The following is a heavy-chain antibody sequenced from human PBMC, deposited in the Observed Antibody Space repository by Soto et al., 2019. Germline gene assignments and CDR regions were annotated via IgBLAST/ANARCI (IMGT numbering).Heavy chain of an antibody. D-gene: IGHD3-10*01. V-gene: IGHV1-18*01. CDR1: GYTFTSYG. J-gene: IGHJ4*02. CDR2: ISAYNGNT. CDR3: ARDYRADYGSGSPNLFDY. Sequence: ASVKVSCKASGYTFTSYGISWVRQAPGQGLEWMGWISAYNGNTNYAQKLQGRVTMTTDTSTSTAYMELRSLRSDDTAVYYCARDYRADYGSGSPNLFDYWGQGTLVTVSS.